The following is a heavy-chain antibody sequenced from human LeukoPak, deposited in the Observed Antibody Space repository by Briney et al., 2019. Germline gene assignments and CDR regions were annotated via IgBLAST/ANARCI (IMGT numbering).Heavy chain of an antibody. CDR3: ARAHYSRSSGWYEDSYFDY. CDR2: TYCRSKWYN. CDR1: GDSVSSNSAA. J-gene: IGHJ4*02. D-gene: IGHD6-19*01. Sequence: SQTLSLTCAISGDSVSSNSAAWTWIRQSPSRGLEWLGRTYCRSKWYNDYAVSVKSRITINPDTSKNQFSLQLNSVTPEDTAVYYCARAHYSRSSGWYEDSYFDYWGQGTLVTVSS. V-gene: IGHV6-1*01.